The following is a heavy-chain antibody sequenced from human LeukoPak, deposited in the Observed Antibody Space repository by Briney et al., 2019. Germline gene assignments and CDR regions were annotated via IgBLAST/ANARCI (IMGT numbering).Heavy chain of an antibody. D-gene: IGHD6-19*01. CDR3: AATYSSGWHIGSYFDY. V-gene: IGHV4-34*01. CDR1: GGSFSGYY. J-gene: IGHJ4*02. CDR2: INHSGST. Sequence: SETLSLTCAVYGGSFSGYYWSWIRQPPGKGLEWIGEINHSGSTNYNPSLKSRVTISVDTSKNQFSLKLSSVTAADTAVYYCAATYSSGWHIGSYFDYWGQGTLVTVSS.